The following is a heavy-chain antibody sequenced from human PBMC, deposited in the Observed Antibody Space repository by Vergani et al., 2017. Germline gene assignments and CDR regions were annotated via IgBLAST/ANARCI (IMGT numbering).Heavy chain of an antibody. CDR3: ARDXSITMVRGVITLDY. CDR2: IIPIFSTA. J-gene: IGHJ4*02. Sequence: QVQLVQSGAEVKKPGSSVKVSCKASGGTFSSYAISWVRQAPGQGLEWMGGIIPIFSTANYAQKFQGRVTITADESTSTAYMELSSLRSEDTAVYYCARDXSITMVRGVITLDYWGQGTLVTVSS. CDR1: GGTFSSYA. V-gene: IGHV1-69*12. D-gene: IGHD3-10*01.